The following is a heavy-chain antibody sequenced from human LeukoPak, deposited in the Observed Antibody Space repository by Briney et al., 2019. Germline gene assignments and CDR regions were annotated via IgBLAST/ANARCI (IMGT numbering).Heavy chain of an antibody. CDR1: GYTFTSYG. CDR3: ARESHVTREDS. D-gene: IGHD1-26*01. CDR2: ISANNGDT. V-gene: IGHV1-18*01. J-gene: IGHJ4*02. Sequence: ASVKVSCKASGYTFTSYGISWVRQAPGQGLEWVGWISANNGDTDYAQKFRARVTMTTDTSTSTAYMELRSLRSDDTAVYYCARESHVTREDSWGQGTLVIVSS.